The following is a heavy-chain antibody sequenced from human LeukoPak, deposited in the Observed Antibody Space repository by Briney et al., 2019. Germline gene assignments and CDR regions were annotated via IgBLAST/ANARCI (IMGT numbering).Heavy chain of an antibody. J-gene: IGHJ5*02. D-gene: IGHD2-2*01. V-gene: IGHV1-69*13. Sequence: GASVKVSCKASGGTFSSYAISWVRQAPGQGLEWMGGIIPIFGTANYAQKFQGRVTITADESTSTAYMELSSLRSEDTAVYYCARVPAASSAWFDPWGQGTLVTVSS. CDR3: ARVPAASSAWFDP. CDR1: GGTFSSYA. CDR2: IIPIFGTA.